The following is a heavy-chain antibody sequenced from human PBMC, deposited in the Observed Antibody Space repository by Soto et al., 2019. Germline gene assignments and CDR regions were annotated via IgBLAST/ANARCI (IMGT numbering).Heavy chain of an antibody. CDR3: ARGIPQYCSSTSCRRRLYYYYGMDV. J-gene: IGHJ6*02. Sequence: GGSLRLPCAASGFTFSSYAMHWVRQAPGKGLGWVAVISYDGSNKYYADSVKGRFTISRDNSKNTLYLQMNSLRAEDTAVYYCARGIPQYCSSTSCRRRLYYYYGMDVWGQGTTVTVSS. CDR1: GFTFSSYA. CDR2: ISYDGSNK. D-gene: IGHD2-2*01. V-gene: IGHV3-30-3*01.